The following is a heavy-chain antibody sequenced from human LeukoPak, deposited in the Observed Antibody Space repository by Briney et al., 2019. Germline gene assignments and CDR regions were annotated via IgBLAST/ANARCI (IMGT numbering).Heavy chain of an antibody. V-gene: IGHV1-69*06. J-gene: IGHJ4*02. CDR1: GGTFSSYA. CDR2: IIPIFGTA. CDR3: ATGGGYGSGSFLIFV. Sequence: SVKVSCKASGGTFSSYAISWVRQAPGQGLEWMGGIIPIFGTANYAQKFQGRVTMTEDTSTDTAYMELSSLRSEDTAVYYCATGGGYGSGSFLIFVWGQGTLVTVSS. D-gene: IGHD3-10*01.